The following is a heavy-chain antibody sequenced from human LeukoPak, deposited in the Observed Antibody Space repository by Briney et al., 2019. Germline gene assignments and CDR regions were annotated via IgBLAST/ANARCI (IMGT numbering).Heavy chain of an antibody. CDR2: IRYDGSNK. CDR1: RFTFSSYG. Sequence: GGSLRLSCAASRFTFSSYGMHWVRQAPGKGLEWVAFIRYDGSNKYYADSVKGRFTISRDNSKNTLYLQMNSLRAEDTAVYYCTRSESGTYKGGFDFWGQGTLVTVSS. J-gene: IGHJ4*02. V-gene: IGHV3-30*02. D-gene: IGHD1-26*01. CDR3: TRSESGTYKGGFDF.